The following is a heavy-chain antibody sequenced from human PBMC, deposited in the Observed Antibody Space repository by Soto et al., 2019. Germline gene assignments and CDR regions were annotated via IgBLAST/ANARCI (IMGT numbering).Heavy chain of an antibody. V-gene: IGHV4-30-2*01. D-gene: IGHD1-26*01. J-gene: IGHJ3*02. CDR2: IYHSGST. CDR1: GGSISSGGYS. CDR3: ARVVSEAFDI. Sequence: QLQLQESGSGPVKPSQTLSLTCAVSGGSISSGGYSWSWIRQPPGKGLEWIGYIYHSGSTYYNPSLKSRVTISVDRSKNQFSLKLSSVTAADTAVYYCARVVSEAFDIWGQGTMVTVSS.